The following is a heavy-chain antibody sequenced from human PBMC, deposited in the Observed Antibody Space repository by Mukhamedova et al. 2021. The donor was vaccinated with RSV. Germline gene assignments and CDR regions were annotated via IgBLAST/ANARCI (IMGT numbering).Heavy chain of an antibody. V-gene: IGHV3-74*01. D-gene: IGHD3-3*01. Sequence: SDGSSTSYADSVKGRFTISRDIAKNTLYLQMNSLRAEDTAVYYCARDLDFWSGYYAPVDYWGQGTLVTVSS. CDR2: SDGSST. J-gene: IGHJ4*02. CDR3: ARDLDFWSGYYAPVDY.